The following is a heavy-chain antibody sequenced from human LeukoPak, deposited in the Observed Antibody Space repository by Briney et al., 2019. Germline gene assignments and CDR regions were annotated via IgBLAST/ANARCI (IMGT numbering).Heavy chain of an antibody. CDR3: ARDREDGSELDY. J-gene: IGHJ4*02. CDR2: ISYDGSNK. Sequence: GRSLRLSCVASGFTFNSYAMHWVRQAPGKGLEWVTVISYDGSNKYYADSVKGRFTISRDNSKNTLYLQMNSLRTEDTAVYYCARDREDGSELDYWGQVTLVTVSS. D-gene: IGHD6-25*01. V-gene: IGHV3-30-3*01. CDR1: GFTFNSYA.